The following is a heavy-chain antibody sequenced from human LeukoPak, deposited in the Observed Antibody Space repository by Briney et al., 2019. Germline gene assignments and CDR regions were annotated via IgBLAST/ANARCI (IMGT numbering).Heavy chain of an antibody. CDR2: ITPSGGT. J-gene: IGHJ4*02. CDR3: ARDRYRHGFAHLDY. CDR1: GYTFTSYA. V-gene: IGHV1-2*02. D-gene: IGHD5-24*01. Sequence: ASVKVSCKASGYTFTSYAIHWVRQAPGQGLEWMGWITPSGGTNYPQKFQGRVAITWDTSITTAYMDLSRLTSDDTAVYYCARDRYRHGFAHLDYWGQGALVTVSS.